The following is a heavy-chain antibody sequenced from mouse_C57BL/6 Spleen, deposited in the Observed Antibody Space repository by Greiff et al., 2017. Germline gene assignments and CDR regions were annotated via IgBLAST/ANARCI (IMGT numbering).Heavy chain of an antibody. D-gene: IGHD2-5*01. V-gene: IGHV2-2*01. CDR3: ARGGDPYSNYAMDY. Sequence: QVQLQQSGPGLVQPSQSLSITCTVSGFSLTSYGVHWVRQSPGKGLEWLGVIWSGGSTDYYAAFISRLSISKDNSKSQVFFKMNSLQADDTAIYYCARGGDPYSNYAMDYWGQGTSVTVSS. J-gene: IGHJ4*01. CDR1: GFSLTSYG. CDR2: IWSGGST.